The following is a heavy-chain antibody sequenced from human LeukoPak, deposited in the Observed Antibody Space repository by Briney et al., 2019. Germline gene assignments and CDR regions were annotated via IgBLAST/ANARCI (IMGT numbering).Heavy chain of an antibody. V-gene: IGHV5-10-1*01. D-gene: IGHD2-2*01. Sequence: GESLQISCKGSGYSFTSYWISWVRQMPGKGLEWMGRIDPSDSYTNYSPSFQGHVTISADKSISTAYLQWSSLKASDTAMYYCALNPGYCSSTSCSKHYYYGMDVWGQGTTVTVSS. CDR1: GYSFTSYW. CDR2: IDPSDSYT. J-gene: IGHJ6*02. CDR3: ALNPGYCSSTSCSKHYYYGMDV.